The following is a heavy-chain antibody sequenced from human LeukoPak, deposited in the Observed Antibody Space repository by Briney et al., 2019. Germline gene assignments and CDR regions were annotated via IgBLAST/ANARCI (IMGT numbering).Heavy chain of an antibody. CDR1: GFTFSSYA. CDR3: SRLAIGGDGYDY. J-gene: IGHJ4*02. V-gene: IGHV3-49*04. D-gene: IGHD2-21*02. Sequence: PGGSLRLSCAASGFTFSSYAMNYVRQAPGKGLEWVGLIRSKTYGGTTENAASVKGRITISRDDSESIAYLQMNSLKSEDTAVYFCSRLAIGGDGYDYWGQGALVTVSS. CDR2: IRSKTYGGTT.